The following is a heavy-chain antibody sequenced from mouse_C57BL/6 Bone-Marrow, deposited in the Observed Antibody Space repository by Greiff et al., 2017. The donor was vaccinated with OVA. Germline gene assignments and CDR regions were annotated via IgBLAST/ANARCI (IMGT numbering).Heavy chain of an antibody. CDR2: ISYDGSN. Sequence: EVQLVESGPGLVKPSQSLSLTCSVTGYSITSGYYWNWIRQFPGNKLEWMGYISYDGSNNYNPSLKNRISITRDTSKNQFFLKLNSVTTEDTATYYCAREGDDYDSYWGQGTLVTVSA. CDR1: GYSITSGYY. D-gene: IGHD2-4*01. J-gene: IGHJ3*01. CDR3: AREGDDYDSY. V-gene: IGHV3-6*01.